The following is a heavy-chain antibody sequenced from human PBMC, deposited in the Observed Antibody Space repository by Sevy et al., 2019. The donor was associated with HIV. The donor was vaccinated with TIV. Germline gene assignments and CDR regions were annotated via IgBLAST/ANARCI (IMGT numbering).Heavy chain of an antibody. CDR2: IVGSGDST. J-gene: IGHJ3*02. Sequence: GGSLRLSCAASGFTFSSHAMSWVRQAPGKGLEWVSVIVGSGDSTYYAESVKGRFTISRNNSKNTLYLQMNSLRAEDTAVYYCAKGSLGFLAFDIWGQGTMVTVSS. D-gene: IGHD3-10*01. CDR3: AKGSLGFLAFDI. V-gene: IGHV3-23*01. CDR1: GFTFSSHA.